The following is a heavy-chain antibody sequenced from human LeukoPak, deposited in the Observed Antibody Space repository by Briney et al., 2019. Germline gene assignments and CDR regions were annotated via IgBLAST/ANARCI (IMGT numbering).Heavy chain of an antibody. D-gene: IGHD1-7*01. J-gene: IGHJ3*02. CDR2: IKPNSGIT. CDR1: GNTFIDYF. Sequence: GSVKDSCKASGNTFIDYFIHWVRQTPGQGVEWMGCIKPNSGITRYAEKIQERVTMTRDTAAYMELASLRSDDTAVYYCARAVSGTLGGAFDIWGQGTAVTVSS. CDR3: ARAVSGTLGGAFDI. V-gene: IGHV1-2*02.